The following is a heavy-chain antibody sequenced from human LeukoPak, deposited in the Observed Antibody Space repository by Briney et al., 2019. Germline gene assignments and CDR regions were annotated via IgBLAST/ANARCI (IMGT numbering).Heavy chain of an antibody. V-gene: IGHV1-2*02. J-gene: IGHJ3*02. Sequence: GASVKVSCKASGYTFTGYYMHWVRQAPGQGLEWMGWINPNSGGTNYAQKFQGRVTMTRNTSISTAYMELSSLRSEDTAVYYCARDVLGDIWGQGTMVTVSS. CDR2: INPNSGGT. D-gene: IGHD3-16*01. CDR1: GYTFTGYY. CDR3: ARDVLGDI.